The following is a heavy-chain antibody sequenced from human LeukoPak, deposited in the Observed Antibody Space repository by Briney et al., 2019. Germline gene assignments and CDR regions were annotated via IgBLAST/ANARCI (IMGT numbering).Heavy chain of an antibody. J-gene: IGHJ6*02. V-gene: IGHV3-21*01. CDR1: GFTFSSYS. CDR2: ISSSSSYI. Sequence: PGGSLLLSCAASGFTFSSYSMNWVRQAPGKGLEWVSSISSSSSYIYYADSVKGRFTISRDNAKNSLYLQMNSLRAEDTAVYYCARDPGVRYYYGMDVWGQGTTVTVSS. CDR3: ARDPGVRYYYGMDV. D-gene: IGHD3-10*01.